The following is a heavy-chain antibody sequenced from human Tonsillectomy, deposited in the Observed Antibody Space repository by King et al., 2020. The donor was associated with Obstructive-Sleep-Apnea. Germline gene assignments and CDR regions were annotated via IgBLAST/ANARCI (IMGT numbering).Heavy chain of an antibody. J-gene: IGHJ3*01. CDR2: AYCGSSWST. Sequence: HVQLPQSGPGLVKPSQTLSLTCVLSGDSVSRFGAAWHWIRQSPSRGLEWLGRAYCGSSWSTDYAVSVKSRITVNPDTSRNQFSLQLNSVTPEDTAVYYCASGRWSAFDVWGQGTVVIVSS. CDR1: GDSVSRFGAA. D-gene: IGHD5-24*01. V-gene: IGHV6-1*01. CDR3: ASGRWSAFDV.